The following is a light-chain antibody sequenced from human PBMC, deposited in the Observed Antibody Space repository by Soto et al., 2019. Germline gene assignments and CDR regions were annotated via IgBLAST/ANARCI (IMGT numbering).Light chain of an antibody. V-gene: IGKV1-39*01. Sequence: DLPMTQSPSSLSASVGDRVTITCRASRNISIFLNWYQQRPGKAPKLLIYAASSFLSGVPSRFSGSGSGTDFTLTISSLQVEDFATYFCQQSFTTPPYTFGQGTKLDIK. CDR3: QQSFTTPPYT. J-gene: IGKJ2*01. CDR2: AAS. CDR1: RNISIF.